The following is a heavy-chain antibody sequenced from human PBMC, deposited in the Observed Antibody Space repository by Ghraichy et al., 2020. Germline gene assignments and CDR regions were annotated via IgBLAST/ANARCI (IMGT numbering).Heavy chain of an antibody. D-gene: IGHD5-18*01. Sequence: ASVKVSCKASGYTFTGYYMHWVRQAPGQGLEWMGWINPNSGGTNYAQKFQGRVTMTRDTSISTAYMELSRLRSDDTAVYYCARVPVDTAMVSRESAFDYWGQGTLVTVSS. CDR1: GYTFTGYY. V-gene: IGHV1-2*02. CDR2: INPNSGGT. J-gene: IGHJ4*02. CDR3: ARVPVDTAMVSRESAFDY.